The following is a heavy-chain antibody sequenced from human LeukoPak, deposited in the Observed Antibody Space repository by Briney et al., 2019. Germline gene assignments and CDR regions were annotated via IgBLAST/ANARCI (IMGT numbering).Heavy chain of an antibody. V-gene: IGHV3-30*18. D-gene: IGHD2-15*01. CDR2: ISYDGSNK. CDR1: GFSVSSYW. Sequence: GGSLRLSCAASGFSVSSYWMSWVRQAPGKGLEWVAVISYDGSNKYYADSVKGRFTISRDNSKNTLYLQMNSLRAEDTAVYYCAKDLEDIVVVVAAPSRYYYYGMDVWGQGTTVTVSS. J-gene: IGHJ6*02. CDR3: AKDLEDIVVVVAAPSRYYYYGMDV.